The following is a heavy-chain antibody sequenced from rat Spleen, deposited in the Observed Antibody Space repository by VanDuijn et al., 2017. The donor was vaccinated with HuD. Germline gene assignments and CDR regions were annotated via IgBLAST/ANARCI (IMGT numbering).Heavy chain of an antibody. CDR2: ISYDGSST. D-gene: IGHD1-2*01. Sequence: EVQLVESDGGLVQPGRSLKLSCAASGFTFSDYYMAWVRQAPTKGLEWVATISYDGSSTYYPDSVKGRFTISRDNAKSTLYLQMNSLRSEDTATYYCTREDYYSTIFAYWGQGTLVTVSS. J-gene: IGHJ3*01. V-gene: IGHV5-29*01. CDR3: TREDYYSTIFAY. CDR1: GFTFSDYY.